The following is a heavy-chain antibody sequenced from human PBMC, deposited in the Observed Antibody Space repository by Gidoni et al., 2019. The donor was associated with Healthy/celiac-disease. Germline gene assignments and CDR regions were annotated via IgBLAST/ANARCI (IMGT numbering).Heavy chain of an antibody. CDR2: IDPSDSYT. CDR3: ARLSFVRYSSSWPHFDY. J-gene: IGHJ4*02. V-gene: IGHV5-10-1*01. Sequence: EVQLVQSGAEVKKPGESLRISCKGSGYSFTNYWISWVRQMPGKGLEWMGRIDPSDSYTNYSPSFQGHVTISDDKSISTAYLQWSSLKASDTAMYYCARLSFVRYSSSWPHFDYWGQGTLVTVSS. D-gene: IGHD6-13*01. CDR1: GYSFTNYW.